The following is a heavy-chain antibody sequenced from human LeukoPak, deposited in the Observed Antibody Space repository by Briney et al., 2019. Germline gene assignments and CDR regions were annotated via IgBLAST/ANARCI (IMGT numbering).Heavy chain of an antibody. J-gene: IGHJ6*02. CDR1: GFTFNSYS. CDR3: ARFPIVVVPAAMRGVYYYYGMDV. Sequence: GRSLRLSCAASGFTFNSYSMHWVRQAPGKGLEWVAVIWYDGSNKYYADSVKGRFTISRDNSKNTLYLQMNSLRAEDTAVYYCARFPIVVVPAAMRGVYYYYGMDVWGQGTTVTVSS. D-gene: IGHD2-2*01. V-gene: IGHV3-33*08. CDR2: IWYDGSNK.